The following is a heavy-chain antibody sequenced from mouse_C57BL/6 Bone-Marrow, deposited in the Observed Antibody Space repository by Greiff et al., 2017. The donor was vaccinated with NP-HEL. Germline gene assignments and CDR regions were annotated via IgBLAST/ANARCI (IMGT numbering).Heavy chain of an antibody. J-gene: IGHJ2*01. CDR1: GYTFTSYW. V-gene: IGHV1-72*01. D-gene: IGHD2-3*01. Sequence: VQLQQPGAELVKPGASVKLSCKASGYTFTSYWMHWVKQRPGRGLEWIGRIDPNSGGTKYNEKFKSKATLTVDQPSSTAYMQPSSRTSEDSAGYYCARGGLLHPSDYWGQGTTLTVSS. CDR3: ARGGLLHPSDY. CDR2: IDPNSGGT.